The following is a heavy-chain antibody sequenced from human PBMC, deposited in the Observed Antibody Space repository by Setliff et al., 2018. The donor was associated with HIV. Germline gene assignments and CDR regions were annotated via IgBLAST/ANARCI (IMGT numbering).Heavy chain of an antibody. D-gene: IGHD6-13*01. Sequence: GASVKVSCKASGYTFTSYGISWVRQAPGQGLEWMGWINAGNGNTKYSQKFQDRVTITRDTSASTAYMELRLRSEDTAVYYCARTLFPSSSLFSNWGQGTLVTVSS. V-gene: IGHV1-18*01. CDR1: GYTFTSYG. CDR3: ARTLFPSSSLFSN. J-gene: IGHJ4*02. CDR2: INAGNGNT.